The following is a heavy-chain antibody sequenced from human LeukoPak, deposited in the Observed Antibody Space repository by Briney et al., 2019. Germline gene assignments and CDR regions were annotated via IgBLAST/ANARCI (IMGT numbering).Heavy chain of an antibody. V-gene: IGHV1-69*06. CDR3: ARDPGRSYGYTL. D-gene: IGHD5-18*01. J-gene: IGHJ4*02. CDR1: GGTFSSYA. CDR2: SIPIFGTA. Sequence: GASVTVSCKASGGTFSSYAIRWVRQAPGEGVEWMGGSIPIFGTANYAQKFEGRGTITADNSTSTAYIELSSLRSEDTAVYYCARDPGRSYGYTLWGQGTLVTVSS.